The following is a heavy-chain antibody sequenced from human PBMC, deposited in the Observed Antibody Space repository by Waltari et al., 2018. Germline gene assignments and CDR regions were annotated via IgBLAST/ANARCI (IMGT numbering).Heavy chain of an antibody. CDR3: ARAPVAWVTYCGDDCFDL. J-gene: IGHJ4*02. V-gene: IGHV3-53*01. D-gene: IGHD2-21*01. CDR1: GFNVGTHS. CDR2: WYMGGNV. Sequence: EVQVVESGGGLVQPGGSLRLSCAASGFNVGTHSFTWVRPAPGKLFDFVSSWYMGGNVHCGESVKGRFTLFRDTSDNTLHLQMTSIGVDDTAIYYCARAPVAWVTYCGDDCFDLWGQGTLVTVSS.